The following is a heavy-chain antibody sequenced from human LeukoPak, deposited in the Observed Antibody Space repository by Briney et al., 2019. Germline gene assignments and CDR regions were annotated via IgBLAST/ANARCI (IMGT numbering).Heavy chain of an antibody. Sequence: SGPTLVKPTQTLTLTYTFSGFSVRTRRVPVGGIRQHPGKALEWLALIYWDADKRYSPSLKRRLTITKDTSKHQVVLKMTNMDPVDTATYYCVQVKEVGYDFWSGDLLFDYWGQGTLVTVSS. CDR2: IYWDADK. J-gene: IGHJ4*02. CDR3: VQVKEVGYDFWSGDLLFDY. CDR1: GFSVRTRRVP. D-gene: IGHD3-3*01. V-gene: IGHV2-5*02.